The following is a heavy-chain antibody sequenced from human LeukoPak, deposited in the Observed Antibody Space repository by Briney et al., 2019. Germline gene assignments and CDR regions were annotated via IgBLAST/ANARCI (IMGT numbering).Heavy chain of an antibody. V-gene: IGHV3-30-3*01. CDR3: ARDRGGATYDC. Sequence: PGRSLRLSCAASGFTFSSYAMHWVRQAPGKGLEWVAVISYDGSNKYYADSVKGRFTISRDNSKNTLYLQMNSLRAEDTAVYYCARDRGGATYDCWGQGTLVTVSS. CDR2: ISYDGSNK. D-gene: IGHD1-26*01. CDR1: GFTFSSYA. J-gene: IGHJ4*02.